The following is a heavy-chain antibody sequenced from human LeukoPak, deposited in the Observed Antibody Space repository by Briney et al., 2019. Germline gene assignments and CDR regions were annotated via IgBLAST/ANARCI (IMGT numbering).Heavy chain of an antibody. CDR3: ARFDVSRGVIFPFDY. CDR1: GGSISRYY. Sequence: SETLSLTFTVSGGSISRYYWNWIRQPPGKGLEWIGYIYYSGTTNYNSSLKSRVTISVDTSKNQFSLKLSSLTAADTAVYYCARFDVSRGVIFPFDYWGQGTLVTVSS. CDR2: IYYSGTT. V-gene: IGHV4-59*01. D-gene: IGHD3-10*01. J-gene: IGHJ4*02.